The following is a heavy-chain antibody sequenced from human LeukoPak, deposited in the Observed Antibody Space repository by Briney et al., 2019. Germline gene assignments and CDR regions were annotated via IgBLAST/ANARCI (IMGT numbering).Heavy chain of an antibody. J-gene: IGHJ4*02. V-gene: IGHV4-30-4*01. Sequence: PSQTLSLTCTVSGGSISSGDYYWSWIRQPPGKGLEWIGYIYYSGGTYYNPSLKSRVTISVDTSKNQFSLKLSSVTAADTAVYYCARDRGAAAGTSYFDYWGQGTLVTVSS. CDR2: IYYSGGT. CDR1: GGSISSGDYY. CDR3: ARDRGAAAGTSYFDY. D-gene: IGHD6-13*01.